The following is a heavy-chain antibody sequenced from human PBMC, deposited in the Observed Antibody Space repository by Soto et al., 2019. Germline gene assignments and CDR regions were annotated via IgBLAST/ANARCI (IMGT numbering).Heavy chain of an antibody. V-gene: IGHV1-3*01. CDR3: ARDNYYYDSSGYYPLFDY. J-gene: IGHJ4*02. CDR1: GYTFTSYA. D-gene: IGHD3-22*01. CDR2: INAGNGNT. Sequence: GASVKVSCKASGYTFTSYAMHWVRQAPGQRLEWMGWINAGNGNTKYSQKFQGRVTITRDTSASTAYMELSSLRSEDTAVYYCARDNYYYDSSGYYPLFDYWGQGXLVTVYS.